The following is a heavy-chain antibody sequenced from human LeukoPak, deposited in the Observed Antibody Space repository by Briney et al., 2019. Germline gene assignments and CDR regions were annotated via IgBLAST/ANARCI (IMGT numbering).Heavy chain of an antibody. CDR2: IYYSRST. J-gene: IGHJ4*02. Sequence: SETLSLTCAVSGASISGSGHYWGWIRQPPGKGLEWIGNIYYSRSTYYHASLKSRVTISIDTSKNQFSLRLNSVTAADTAMYYCAKSGGYGLIDYWGQGTLVTVSS. V-gene: IGHV4-39*01. D-gene: IGHD1-26*01. CDR1: GASISGSGHY. CDR3: AKSGGYGLIDY.